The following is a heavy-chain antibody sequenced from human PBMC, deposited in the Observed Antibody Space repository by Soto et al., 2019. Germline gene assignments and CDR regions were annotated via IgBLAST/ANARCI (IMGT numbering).Heavy chain of an antibody. CDR3: ARDSSYSTGWYDY. J-gene: IGHJ4*02. CDR1: GDSVSNDRIA. CDR2: TWYRSRWNY. Sequence: SQTLSLTCAISGDSVSNDRIAWNWIRLSPSRGLEWLGRTWYRSRWNYDYAPSVKSRISVNPDTSENQFSLQLNSVTPEDTAVYYCARDSSYSTGWYDYWGQGTLVTVS. V-gene: IGHV6-1*01. D-gene: IGHD2-8*02.